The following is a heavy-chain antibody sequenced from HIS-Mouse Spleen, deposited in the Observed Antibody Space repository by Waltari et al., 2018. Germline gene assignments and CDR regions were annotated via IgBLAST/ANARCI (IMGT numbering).Heavy chain of an antibody. CDR2: IYYSGST. Sequence: QLQLQESGPGLVKPSETLSRTCTVSGGSSSSSSYHRGRIRQPPGKGLEWIGSIYYSGSTYYNPSLKSRVTISVDTSKNQFSLKLSSVTAADTAVYYCAREIPYSSSWYDWYFDLWGRGTLVTVSS. CDR3: AREIPYSSSWYDWYFDL. CDR1: GGSSSSSSYH. J-gene: IGHJ2*01. D-gene: IGHD6-13*01. V-gene: IGHV4-39*07.